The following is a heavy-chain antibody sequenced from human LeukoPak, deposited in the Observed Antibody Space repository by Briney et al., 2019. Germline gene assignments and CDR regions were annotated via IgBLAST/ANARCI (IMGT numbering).Heavy chain of an antibody. CDR1: GFTFSSYW. CDR2: INSDGSST. CDR3: ARSGYYYDSSGYYYVFDY. J-gene: IGHJ4*02. Sequence: GGSLGLSCAASGFTFSSYWMHWVRQAPGKGLVWVSRINSDGSSTSYADSVKGRFTISRDNAKNTLYLQMNSLRAEDTAVYYCARSGYYYDSSGYYYVFDYWGQGTLVTVSS. V-gene: IGHV3-74*01. D-gene: IGHD3-22*01.